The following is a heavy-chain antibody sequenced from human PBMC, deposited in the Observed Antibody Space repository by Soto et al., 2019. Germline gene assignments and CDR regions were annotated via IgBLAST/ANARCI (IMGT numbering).Heavy chain of an antibody. CDR2: TSGSDGST. Sequence: GGPLRLSCAASGFTFSSFATSWVRQGPGKGLEWVSGTSGSDGSTYYADSVKGRFTISRDNSKNTLYLQMNSLRAEDTAVYYCARGLYSSSWYESPNLDYWGQGTLVTV. V-gene: IGHV3-23*01. J-gene: IGHJ4*02. CDR3: ARGLYSSSWYESPNLDY. D-gene: IGHD6-13*01. CDR1: GFTFSSFA.